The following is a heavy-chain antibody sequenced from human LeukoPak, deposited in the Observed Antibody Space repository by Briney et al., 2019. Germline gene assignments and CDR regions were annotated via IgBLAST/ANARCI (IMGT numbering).Heavy chain of an antibody. V-gene: IGHV1-69*05. Sequence: ASVRVSCKASGGTFSSYAISWVRQAPGQGLEWMGGIIPIFGTANYAQKFQGRVTITTDESTSTAYMELSSLRSEDTAVYYCARVGITGTTENTLYSDYWGQGTLVTVSS. CDR3: ARVGITGTTENTLYSDY. CDR1: GGTFSSYA. CDR2: IIPIFGTA. J-gene: IGHJ4*02. D-gene: IGHD1-7*01.